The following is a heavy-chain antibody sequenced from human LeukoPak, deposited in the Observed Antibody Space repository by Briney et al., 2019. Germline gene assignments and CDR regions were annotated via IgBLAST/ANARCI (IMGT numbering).Heavy chain of an antibody. CDR3: ARDYCSGGSCYRNDAFDI. CDR2: ISSSSSYI. Sequence: GGSLRLSCAASGFTFSSYSMNWVRQAPGKGLEWVLSISSSSSYIYYADSVKGRFTISRDNAKNSLYLQMNSLRAEDTAVYYCARDYCSGGSCYRNDAFDIWGQGTMVTVSS. J-gene: IGHJ3*02. CDR1: GFTFSSYS. D-gene: IGHD2-15*01. V-gene: IGHV3-21*01.